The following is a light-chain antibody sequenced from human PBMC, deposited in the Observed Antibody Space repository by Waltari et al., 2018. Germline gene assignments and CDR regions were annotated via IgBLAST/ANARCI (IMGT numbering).Light chain of an antibody. CDR2: RND. V-gene: IGLV1-44*01. CDR3: ATWDDSPTGRWV. J-gene: IGLJ3*02. Sequence: QSVLTQPPSASGTPGQRVTISCSGSQSNGGDNVVNCYHQVPGTAPKLFIYRNDQGPSGVPDRFTASKSGTSASLAISGLQSEDEGDYYCATWDDSPTGRWVFGGGTRVTVL. CDR1: QSNGGDNV.